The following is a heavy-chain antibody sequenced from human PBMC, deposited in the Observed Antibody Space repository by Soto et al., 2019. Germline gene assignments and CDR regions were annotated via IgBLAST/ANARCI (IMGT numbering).Heavy chain of an antibody. CDR3: APWFGAFDY. Sequence: PGGSLRLSCAASGCTFSSYGMHWVRQAPGKGLEWVAVISYDGSNKYYADSVKGRFTISRDNSKNTLYLQMNSLRAEDTAVYYCAPWFGAFDYWGQGTLVTVSS. CDR1: GCTFSSYG. CDR2: ISYDGSNK. J-gene: IGHJ4*02. D-gene: IGHD3-10*01. V-gene: IGHV3-30*03.